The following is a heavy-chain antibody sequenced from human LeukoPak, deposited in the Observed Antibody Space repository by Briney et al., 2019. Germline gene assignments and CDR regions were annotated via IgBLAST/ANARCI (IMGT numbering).Heavy chain of an antibody. CDR1: GFTFSSYG. CDR2: IWYDGSNK. V-gene: IGHV3-33*01. CDR3: ARGAVVVVAATMGVYFDY. D-gene: IGHD2-15*01. Sequence: GGSQRLSCAASGFTFSSYGMHWVRQAPGKGLEWVAVIWYDGSNKYYADSVKGRFTISRDNSKNTLYLQMNSLRAEDTAVYYCARGAVVVVAATMGVYFDYWGQGTLVTVSS. J-gene: IGHJ4*02.